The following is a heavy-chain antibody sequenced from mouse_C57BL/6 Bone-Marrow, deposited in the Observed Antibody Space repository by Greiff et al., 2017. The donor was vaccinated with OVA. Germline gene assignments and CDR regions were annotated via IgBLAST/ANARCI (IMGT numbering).Heavy chain of an antibody. V-gene: IGHV5-16*01. CDR3: AREGDGYYDYYAMDY. CDR1: GFTFSDYY. D-gene: IGHD2-3*01. Sequence: EVKVVESEGGLVQPGSSMKLSCTASGFTFSDYYMAWVRQVPEKGLEWVANINYDGSSTYYLDSLKSRFIISRDNAKNILYLQMSSLKSEDTATYYCAREGDGYYDYYAMDYWGQGTSVTVSS. J-gene: IGHJ4*01. CDR2: INYDGSST.